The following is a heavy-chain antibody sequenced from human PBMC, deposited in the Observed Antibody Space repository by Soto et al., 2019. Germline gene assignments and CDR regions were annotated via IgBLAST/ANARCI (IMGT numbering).Heavy chain of an antibody. V-gene: IGHV1-46*01. D-gene: IGHD3-22*01. CDR2: INPSGGST. CDR3: ARADYYDSSGFYYEC. CDR1: GYIFTNPY. Sequence: ASVKVSCKASGYIFTNPYIHWVRQATGQGLEWMGIINPSGGSTNYLQKFQGRITMTRDTSTSTVYMELSSLRSEDTAVYFCARADYYDSSGFYYECWGQGSLVTVSS. J-gene: IGHJ4*02.